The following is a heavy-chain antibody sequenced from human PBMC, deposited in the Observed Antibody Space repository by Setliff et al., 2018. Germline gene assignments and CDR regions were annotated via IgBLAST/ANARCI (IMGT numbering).Heavy chain of an antibody. D-gene: IGHD3-16*01. Sequence: SCKASGFTFDDYTMHWVRQAPGKGLEWVSLISWDGGSTYYVDSVKGRFTMSRDNAKNSLYLQMNSLRAEDTAVYYCARDGGEYWGQGTLVTVSS. J-gene: IGHJ4*02. CDR3: ARDGGEY. CDR1: GFTFDDYT. CDR2: ISWDGGST. V-gene: IGHV3-43*01.